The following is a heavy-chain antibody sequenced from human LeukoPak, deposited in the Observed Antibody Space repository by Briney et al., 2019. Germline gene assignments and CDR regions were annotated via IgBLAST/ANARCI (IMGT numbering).Heavy chain of an antibody. V-gene: IGHV4-4*07. CDR1: GGSISRNY. Sequence: SETLSLTCTVSGGSISRNYWNWIRQPAGKGLEWIGRIYTSGSTNYNPSLKSRVTMSVDTSKNQFSLKLSSVTAADTAMYYCAREAGNTQYFDYWGQGTLVTVSS. CDR3: AREAGNTQYFDY. J-gene: IGHJ4*02. D-gene: IGHD1-1*01. CDR2: IYTSGST.